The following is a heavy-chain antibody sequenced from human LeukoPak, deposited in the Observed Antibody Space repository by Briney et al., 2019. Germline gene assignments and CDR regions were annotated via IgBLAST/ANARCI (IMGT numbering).Heavy chain of an antibody. V-gene: IGHV3-7*01. CDR2: IKQDGGDK. Sequence: GGSLRLSCAASGFTFRDYWMTWVRQAPGKGLEWVADIKQDGGDKNYVDSVKGRFTISRDNAKNSLYLQMDSLRAEDTAVYYCGRAGYTYGTLYFWGQGTLVTVSS. CDR3: GRAGYTYGTLYF. CDR1: GFTFRDYW. D-gene: IGHD5-18*01. J-gene: IGHJ4*02.